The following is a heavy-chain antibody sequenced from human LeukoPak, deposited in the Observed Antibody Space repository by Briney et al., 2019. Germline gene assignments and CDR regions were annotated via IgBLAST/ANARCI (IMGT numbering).Heavy chain of an antibody. CDR2: IFPMFGSP. J-gene: IGHJ4*02. CDR3: ARWAGSCTANNCYMPLDY. Sequence: SVKVSCKASGGTFRTYSINWVRQAPGQGLEWMGGIFPMFGSPNYAQKFQGRVTITADASTSTAYMELRSLTSGDTAVYFCARWAGSCTANNCYMPLDYWGQGTLVTVSS. V-gene: IGHV1-69*13. D-gene: IGHD1-1*01. CDR1: GGTFRTYS.